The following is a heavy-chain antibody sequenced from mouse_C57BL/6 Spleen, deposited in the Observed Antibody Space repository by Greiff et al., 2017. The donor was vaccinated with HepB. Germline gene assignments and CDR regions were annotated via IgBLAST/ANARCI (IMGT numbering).Heavy chain of an antibody. CDR1: GYTFTSYW. CDR3: ARDGYYSYWYFDV. J-gene: IGHJ1*03. D-gene: IGHD2-3*01. CDR2: INPSNGGT. Sequence: QVQLQQPGTQLVKPGASVKLSCKASGYTFTSYWMHWVKQRPGQGLEWIGNINPSNGGTNYNEKFKSKATLTVDKSSSTAYMQLSSLTSEDSAVYYCARDGYYSYWYFDVWGTGTTVTVSS. V-gene: IGHV1-53*01.